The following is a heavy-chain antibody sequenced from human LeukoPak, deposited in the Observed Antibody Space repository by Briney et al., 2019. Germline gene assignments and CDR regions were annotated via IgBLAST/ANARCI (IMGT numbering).Heavy chain of an antibody. J-gene: IGHJ4*02. CDR3: ARDNIAVAGKPHLGIF. CDR2: IRYDGSNK. CDR1: GFTFSSYG. V-gene: IGHV3-30*02. D-gene: IGHD6-19*01. Sequence: PGGSLRLSCAASGFTFSSYGMHWVRQAPGKGLEWVAFIRYDGSNKYYADSVKGRFTISRDNSKNTLYLQMNSLRSDDTAVYYCARDNIAVAGKPHLGIFWGQGTLVTVSS.